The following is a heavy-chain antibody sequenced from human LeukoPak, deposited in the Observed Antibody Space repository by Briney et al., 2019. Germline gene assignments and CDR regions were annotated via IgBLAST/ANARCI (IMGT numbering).Heavy chain of an antibody. Sequence: SETLSLTCAVSGYSISSGYYWGWIRQPPGKGLEWIGSFYHSGSTSYNPPLKSPVNISVDTSKNHFSLKLSSVTATATAVYYCARRRVGFTVDYWSQGTLVTVSS. CDR3: ARRRVGFTVDY. V-gene: IGHV4-38-2*01. D-gene: IGHD1-26*01. J-gene: IGHJ4*02. CDR2: FYHSGST. CDR1: GYSISSGYY.